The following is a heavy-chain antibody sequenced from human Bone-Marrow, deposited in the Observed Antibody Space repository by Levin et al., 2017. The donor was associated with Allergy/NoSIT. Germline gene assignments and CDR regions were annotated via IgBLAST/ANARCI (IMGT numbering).Heavy chain of an antibody. V-gene: IGHV3-48*02. Sequence: GGSLRLSCAASGFTFSSHRMNWVRQAPGKGLEWVSYISTTSSTIYYADSVKGRFTISRDNAKNSLYLQMNSLRDEDTAVYYCARDHITIFSLYFDYWGPGTLVTVSS. CDR1: GFTFSSHR. D-gene: IGHD3-9*01. CDR2: ISTTSSTI. J-gene: IGHJ4*02. CDR3: ARDHITIFSLYFDY.